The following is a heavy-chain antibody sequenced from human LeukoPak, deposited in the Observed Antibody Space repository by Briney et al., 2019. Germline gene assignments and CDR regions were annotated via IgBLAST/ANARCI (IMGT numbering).Heavy chain of an antibody. V-gene: IGHV3-74*01. D-gene: IGHD3-22*01. CDR3: ATYSSLNRREFQY. CDR2: INSDGDST. Sequence: GGSLRLSCAASGFTFRNFWMHWVRQAPGKGLVWVSRINSDGDSTSYADSVKGRFTISRDNAKNSLYLQMNSLRAEDTAVYYCATYSSLNRREFQYWGQGTLLTVSS. J-gene: IGHJ1*01. CDR1: GFTFRNFW.